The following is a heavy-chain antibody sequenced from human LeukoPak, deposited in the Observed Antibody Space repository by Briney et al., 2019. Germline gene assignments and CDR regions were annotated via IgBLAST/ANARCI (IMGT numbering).Heavy chain of an antibody. CDR2: ISAYNGNT. Sequence: SSVKVSCKASGYTFTSYGISWVRQAPGQGLEWMGWISAYNGNTNYAQKLQGRVTMTTDTSTSTAYMELRSLRSDDTAVYYCARDQAVVLSASFDPWGQGTLVTVSS. V-gene: IGHV1-18*01. CDR3: ARDQAVVLSASFDP. CDR1: GYTFTSYG. D-gene: IGHD2-15*01. J-gene: IGHJ5*02.